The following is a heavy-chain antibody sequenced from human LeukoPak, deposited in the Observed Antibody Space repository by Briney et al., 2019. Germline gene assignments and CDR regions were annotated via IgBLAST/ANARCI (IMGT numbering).Heavy chain of an antibody. CDR3: ASRSGFDAFDI. CDR1: GFTFSNSW. D-gene: IGHD3-10*01. CDR2: IKPDGSAQ. V-gene: IGHV3-7*01. Sequence: GGSLRLSCAASGFTFSNSWMSWVRQAPGKGLEWVATIKPDGSAQYYVDSVKGRFTISRDNAKNSLFLQINSLRAEDTAVYYCASRSGFDAFDIWGQGTMVTVSS. J-gene: IGHJ3*02.